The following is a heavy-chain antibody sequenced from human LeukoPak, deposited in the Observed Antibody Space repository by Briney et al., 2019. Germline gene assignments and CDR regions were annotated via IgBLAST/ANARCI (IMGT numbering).Heavy chain of an antibody. CDR3: ANLPVVVGAKRPDAFDI. Sequence: GGSLRLSCAASGFTFSSYGMHWVRQAPGKGLEWVAVISYDGSNKYYADSVKGRFTISRNNSKNTLYLQMNSLRAEDTAVYYCANLPVVVGAKRPDAFDIWGQGTMVTVSS. CDR2: ISYDGSNK. CDR1: GFTFSSYG. V-gene: IGHV3-30*18. D-gene: IGHD1-26*01. J-gene: IGHJ3*02.